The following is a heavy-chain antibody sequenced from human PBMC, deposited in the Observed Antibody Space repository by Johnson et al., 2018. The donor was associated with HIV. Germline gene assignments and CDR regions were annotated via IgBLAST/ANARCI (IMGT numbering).Heavy chain of an antibody. CDR3: ARGRTQFLEGGAYDI. CDR2: ISGSGGST. V-gene: IGHV3-NL1*01. CDR1: GFTFSSYG. J-gene: IGHJ3*02. Sequence: QVQLVESGGGVVQPGRSLRLSCAASGFTFSSYGMHWVRQAPGKGLEWVSAISGSGGSTYYADSVKGRFTISRDNLNNTRYLQMNSLRTEDTAVYYCARGRTQFLEGGAYDIWGQGTMVIVSS. D-gene: IGHD3-3*01.